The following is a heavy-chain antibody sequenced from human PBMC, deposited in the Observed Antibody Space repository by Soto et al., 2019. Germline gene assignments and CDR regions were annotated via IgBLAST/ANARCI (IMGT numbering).Heavy chain of an antibody. V-gene: IGHV3-30*09. J-gene: IGHJ4*02. CDR2: ILNDGSSK. CDR3: VRDDFNDASLFDD. CDR1: GFTFSSFA. D-gene: IGHD1-1*01. Sequence: QVQLEESGGGVVQPGRSLRLSCAASGFTFSSFAMHWVRQAPGKGLEWVALILNDGSSKYYADSVKGRFAISRDKSPNALYLQMNSLRPGDTAVYYCVRDDFNDASLFDDWGQGTLVTVSS.